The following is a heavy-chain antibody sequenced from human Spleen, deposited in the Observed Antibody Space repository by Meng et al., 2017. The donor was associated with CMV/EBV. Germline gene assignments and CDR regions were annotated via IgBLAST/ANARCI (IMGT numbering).Heavy chain of an antibody. D-gene: IGHD1-26*01. CDR1: GYTFTDYY. CDR2: INPNSGDT. Sequence: ASVKVSCKASGYTFTDYYLHWVRQAPGQGLEWMGWINPNSGDTKYQQNFQGRVTMTRDTSSNTAYMEVSSLTSDDTAMYYCTRGGAVVGTSPWLGPWGQGTLVTVSS. J-gene: IGHJ5*02. CDR3: TRGGAVVGTSPWLGP. V-gene: IGHV1-2*02.